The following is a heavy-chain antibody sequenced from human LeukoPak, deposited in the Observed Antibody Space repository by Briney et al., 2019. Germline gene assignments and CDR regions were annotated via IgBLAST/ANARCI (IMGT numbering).Heavy chain of an antibody. CDR2: IYWDDDK. CDR1: GFSLSSSGAG. CDR3: VHRPPPRPPQSTSGCYSNYFDF. D-gene: IGHD6-19*01. Sequence: ESGPTLVNPTQTLTLTCAFSGFSLSSSGAGVGWVRQPPGKALECLAIIYWDDDKRYSPSLRSRLTITKDTSKNQVVLTMTNMAPADTPTYYWVHRPPPRPPQSTSGCYSNYFDFWGQGPLAPVSS. V-gene: IGHV2-5*02. J-gene: IGHJ4*02.